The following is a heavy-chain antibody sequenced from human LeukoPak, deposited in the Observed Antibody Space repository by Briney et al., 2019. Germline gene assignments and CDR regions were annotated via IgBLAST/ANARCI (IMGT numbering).Heavy chain of an antibody. CDR1: GYTFTGYY. J-gene: IGHJ4*02. CDR3: ARDHDYGDYEVGY. D-gene: IGHD4-17*01. Sequence: GASVKVSCKASGYTFTGYYMHWVRQAPGQGLEWMGWINPNSGGTNYAQKFQGRVTMTRDTSISTAYMELSRLRSDDTAVYYCARDHDYGDYEVGYWGQGTLVTVSS. CDR2: INPNSGGT. V-gene: IGHV1-2*02.